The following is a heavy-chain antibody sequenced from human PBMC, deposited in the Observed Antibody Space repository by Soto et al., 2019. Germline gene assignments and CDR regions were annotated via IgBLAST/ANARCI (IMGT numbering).Heavy chain of an antibody. CDR1: GFSLSTSGMC. CDR2: IDWDDDK. V-gene: IGHV2-70*11. CDR3: ARGRAGWNWFDA. Sequence: SGPTLVNPTQTLTLTCTFSGFSLSTSGMCVSWIRQPPGKALEWLARIDWDDDKYYSTSLKTRLTISKDTSKNQVVLTMTNMDPVDTATYYCARGRAGWNWFDAWGQGTLVSVSS. D-gene: IGHD2-15*01. J-gene: IGHJ5*02.